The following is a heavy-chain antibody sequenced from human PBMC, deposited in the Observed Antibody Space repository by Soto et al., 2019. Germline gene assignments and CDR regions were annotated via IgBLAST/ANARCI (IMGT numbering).Heavy chain of an antibody. CDR3: ARGYYDFWSGYYSPWSYYYYMDC. CDR2: IYYSGST. D-gene: IGHD3-3*01. CDR1: GGSISSYY. Sequence: PSETLSLTCTVSGGSISSYYWSWIRQPPGKGLEWIGYIYYSGSTNYNPSLKSRVTISVDTSKNQFSLKLSSVTAADTAVYYCARGYYDFWSGYYSPWSYYYYMDCWGKGTTVTVSS. V-gene: IGHV4-59*08. J-gene: IGHJ6*03.